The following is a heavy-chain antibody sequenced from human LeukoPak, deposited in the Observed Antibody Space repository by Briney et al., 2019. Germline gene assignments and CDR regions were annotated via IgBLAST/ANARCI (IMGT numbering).Heavy chain of an antibody. CDR1: GGSISSSSHY. CDR2: IYYSGST. CDR3: ARIVGPIYFDY. J-gene: IGHJ4*02. V-gene: IGHV4-39*01. D-gene: IGHD1-26*01. Sequence: PSETLSLTCTVSGGSISSSSHYWGWIRQPPGKGLEWIGRIYYSGSTYCNPSLKSRVNISVDTSKNQFSLKLGSVTAADTAVYYCARIVGPIYFDYWGQGTLVTVSS.